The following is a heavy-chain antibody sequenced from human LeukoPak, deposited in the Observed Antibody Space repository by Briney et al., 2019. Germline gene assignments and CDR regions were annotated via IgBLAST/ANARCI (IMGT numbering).Heavy chain of an antibody. J-gene: IGHJ6*02. D-gene: IGHD2-8*01. Sequence: GGSLRLSCAASGFTFSSYAMSWVRQAPGKGLEWVSAISGSGGSTYYADPVKGRFTISRDNSKNTLYLQMNSLRAEDTAVYYCAKAAYCTPYYYCGMDVWGQGTTVTVSS. CDR3: AKAAYCTPYYYCGMDV. V-gene: IGHV3-23*01. CDR2: ISGSGGST. CDR1: GFTFSSYA.